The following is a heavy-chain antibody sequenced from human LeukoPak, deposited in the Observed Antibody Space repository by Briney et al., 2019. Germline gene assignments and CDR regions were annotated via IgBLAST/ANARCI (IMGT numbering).Heavy chain of an antibody. V-gene: IGHV1-69*13. D-gene: IGHD5-18*01. J-gene: IGHJ4*02. CDR3: ARGASMVTVFDY. CDR2: IIPIFGTA. CDR1: GGTFSSYA. Sequence: SVKVSCKASGGTFSSYAISWVRQAPGQGLEWMGGIIPIFGTANYAQKFQGRVTITADESTSTAYMELSSLRSEDTAVYYCARGASMVTVFDYWGQGTLVTVSS.